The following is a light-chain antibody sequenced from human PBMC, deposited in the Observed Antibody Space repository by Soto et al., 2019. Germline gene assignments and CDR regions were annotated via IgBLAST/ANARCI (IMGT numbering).Light chain of an antibody. CDR3: QQYNNWPIT. J-gene: IGKJ5*01. CDR1: QSVSSSY. CDR2: GAS. V-gene: IGKV3-15*01. Sequence: EIVLTQSPGTLSLSPGERATLSCRASQSVSSSYLAWYQQKPGQAPRLLIYGASARAPGIPVRFSGSGSGTEFTLTISSLQSEDCAVYYCQQYNNWPITFGQGTRLEIK.